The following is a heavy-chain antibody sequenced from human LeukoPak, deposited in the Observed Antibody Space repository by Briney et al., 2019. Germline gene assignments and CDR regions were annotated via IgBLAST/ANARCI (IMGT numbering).Heavy chain of an antibody. CDR3: ARLAYCGGDCYSAFDI. CDR2: IYPGDSDT. CDR1: GYSFTSYW. D-gene: IGHD2-21*02. J-gene: IGHJ3*02. Sequence: EESLKISCKGSGYSFTSYWIGWVRQMPGKGLEWMGIIYPGDSDTRYSPSFQGQVTISADKSISTAYLQWSSLKASDTAMYYCARLAYCGGDCYSAFDIWGQGTMVTVSS. V-gene: IGHV5-51*01.